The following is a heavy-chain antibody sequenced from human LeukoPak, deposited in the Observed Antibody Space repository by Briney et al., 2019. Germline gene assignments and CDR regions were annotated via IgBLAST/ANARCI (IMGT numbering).Heavy chain of an antibody. J-gene: IGHJ4*02. CDR3: ARDSSSDY. CDR1: GFTLSTSA. Sequence: GGSLRLSCAASGFTLSTSAIHWVRQAPGKGLEWVAVISYDGSNKYYADSVKGRFTISRDNSKNTLYLQMNSLRAEDTAVYYCARDSSSDYWGQGTLVTVSS. V-gene: IGHV3-30-3*01. D-gene: IGHD6-6*01. CDR2: ISYDGSNK.